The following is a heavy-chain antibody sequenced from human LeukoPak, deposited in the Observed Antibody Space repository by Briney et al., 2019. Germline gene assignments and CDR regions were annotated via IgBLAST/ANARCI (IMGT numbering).Heavy chain of an antibody. Sequence: SETLSLTCSVSGDSMRGFYWSWIRQPPGKALEWIGYFYYSGDTNYNPALESRLIITVDTSKNQFSLKLSSVTAADTAVYYCARWNYDIFTGYRYFDYWGQGTLVTVYS. CDR3: ARWNYDIFTGYRYFDY. CDR2: FYYSGDT. CDR1: GDSMRGFY. V-gene: IGHV4-59*01. J-gene: IGHJ4*02. D-gene: IGHD3-9*01.